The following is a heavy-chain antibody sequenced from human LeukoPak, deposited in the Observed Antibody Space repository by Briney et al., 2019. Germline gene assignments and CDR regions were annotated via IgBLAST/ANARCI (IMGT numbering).Heavy chain of an antibody. Sequence: SVKVSCKASGGTFSSYAIGWVRQAPGQGLEWMGGIIPIFGTANYAQKFQGRVTITTDESTSTAYMELSSLRSEDTAVYYCARGGYSSSSGIDYWGQGTLVTVSS. CDR3: ARGGYSSSSGIDY. J-gene: IGHJ4*02. D-gene: IGHD6-6*01. V-gene: IGHV1-69*05. CDR2: IIPIFGTA. CDR1: GGTFSSYA.